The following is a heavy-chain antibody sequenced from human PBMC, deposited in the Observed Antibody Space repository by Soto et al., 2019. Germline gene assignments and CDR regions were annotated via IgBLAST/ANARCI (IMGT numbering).Heavy chain of an antibody. CDR1: GGTFSSYA. V-gene: IGHV1-69*06. CDR2: IIPIFGTA. J-gene: IGHJ2*01. Sequence: SVKVSCKASGGTFSSYAISWVRQAPGQGLEWMGGIIPIFGTANYAQKFQGRVTITADKSTSTAYMELSSLRSEDTAVYYCARQRDYYDSSGYQRYFDLWGRGTLVTVS. CDR3: ARQRDYYDSSGYQRYFDL. D-gene: IGHD3-22*01.